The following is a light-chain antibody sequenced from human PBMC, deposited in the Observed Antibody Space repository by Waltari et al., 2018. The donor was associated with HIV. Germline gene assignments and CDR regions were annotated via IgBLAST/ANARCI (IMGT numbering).Light chain of an antibody. J-gene: IGLJ2*01. CDR2: EDS. V-gene: IGLV3-10*01. CDR3: YSTDSSGIHRA. Sequence: SYELTQPPSVSVFPGQAARITCSGDALPKKYAHWYQQKSGQAPGLVIYEDSNRPSGIPERFAGSSAGTMATLTISGAQVEDEADYYCYSTDSSGIHRAFGGGTKLTVL. CDR1: ALPKKY.